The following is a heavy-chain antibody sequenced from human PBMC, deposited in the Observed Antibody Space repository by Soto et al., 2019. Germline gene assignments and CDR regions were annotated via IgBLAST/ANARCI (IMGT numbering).Heavy chain of an antibody. CDR3: AKSLIGYCSSTSCYAAGDY. V-gene: IGHV3-23*01. Sequence: PGGSLRLSCAASGFTFSSYAMSWVRQAPGKGLEWVSAISGSGGSTYYADSVKGRFTISRDNSKNTLYLQMNSLRAEDTAVYYCAKSLIGYCSSTSCYAAGDYWGQGTLVTVSS. CDR1: GFTFSSYA. J-gene: IGHJ4*02. CDR2: ISGSGGST. D-gene: IGHD2-2*01.